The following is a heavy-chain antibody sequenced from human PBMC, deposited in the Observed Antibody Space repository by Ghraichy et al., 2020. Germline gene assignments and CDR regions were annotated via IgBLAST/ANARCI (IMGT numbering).Heavy chain of an antibody. Sequence: SETLSLTCTVSGDSISSSDYYWTWIRQPAGKGLEYIGRIHPTGSTNYNPSLMSRVTISIDTSKNQFSLQMDSLTAADSAVYYCARGHCGMGCSGFNWFDPWGQGTLVTVSS. CDR3: ARGHCGMGCSGFNWFDP. V-gene: IGHV4-61*02. CDR2: IHPTGST. D-gene: IGHD2-15*01. J-gene: IGHJ5*02. CDR1: GDSISSSDYY.